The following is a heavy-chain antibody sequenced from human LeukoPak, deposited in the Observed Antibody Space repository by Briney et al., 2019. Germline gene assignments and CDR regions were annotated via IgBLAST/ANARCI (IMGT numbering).Heavy chain of an antibody. V-gene: IGHV3-33*05. CDR1: GFIFSHYG. CDR3: ARELSQIVWGGLDY. D-gene: IGHD2-21*01. Sequence: RGSLRLSCTASGFIFSHYGMHWVRQAPGKGLEWVAVIQNDASTRNYVDSVKGRFTISRDNSENTVFLQMDSLRVEDTAVYYCARELSQIVWGGLDYGGQGTLVSVSS. J-gene: IGHJ4*02. CDR2: IQNDASTR.